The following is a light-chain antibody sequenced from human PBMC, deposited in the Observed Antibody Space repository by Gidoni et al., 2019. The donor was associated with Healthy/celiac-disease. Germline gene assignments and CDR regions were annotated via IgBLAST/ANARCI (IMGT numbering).Light chain of an antibody. V-gene: IGLV3-25*03. CDR2: QDS. Sequence: SYELTQPPSLSVSPAQTARITCSGDALPKQYAYWYQQRPGQAPVLVIYQDSERPSGLPERFSGSSSGTTVTLTISGVQAEDEADYYCQSADSSGTVVFGGGTKLTVL. CDR3: QSADSSGTVV. CDR1: ALPKQY. J-gene: IGLJ2*01.